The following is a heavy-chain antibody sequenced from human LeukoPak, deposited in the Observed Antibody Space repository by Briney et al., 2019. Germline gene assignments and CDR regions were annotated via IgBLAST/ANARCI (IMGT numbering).Heavy chain of an antibody. V-gene: IGHV3-48*01. CDR3: ARDRYYCSSTSCPVAAFDI. D-gene: IGHD2-2*01. CDR1: GFTFSSYS. Sequence: GGSLRLYCAASGFTFSSYSMNWVRQAPGKGLEWVSYISSSSSTIYYADSVKGRFTISRDNAKNSLYLQMNSLRAEDTAVYYCARDRYYCSSTSCPVAAFDIWGQGTMVTVSS. J-gene: IGHJ3*02. CDR2: ISSSSSTI.